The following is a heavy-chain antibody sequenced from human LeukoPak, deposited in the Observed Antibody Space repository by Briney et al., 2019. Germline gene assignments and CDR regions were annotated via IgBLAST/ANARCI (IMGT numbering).Heavy chain of an antibody. V-gene: IGHV3-48*04. CDR2: ISSSGSTI. CDR1: GFTFSSYS. D-gene: IGHD5-24*01. Sequence: GGSLRLSCAASGFTFSSYSMNWVRQAPGKGLEWVSYISSSGSTIYYADSVKGRFTISRDNAKNSLYLQMNSLRAEDTAVYYCARNGNEDGYNYYYYYYGMDVWGQGTTVTVSS. J-gene: IGHJ6*02. CDR3: ARNGNEDGYNYYYYYYGMDV.